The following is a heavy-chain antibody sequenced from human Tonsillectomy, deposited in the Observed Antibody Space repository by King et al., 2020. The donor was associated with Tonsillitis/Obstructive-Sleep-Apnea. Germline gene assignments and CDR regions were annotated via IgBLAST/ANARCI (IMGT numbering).Heavy chain of an antibody. D-gene: IGHD2-15*01. V-gene: IGHV1-46*01. J-gene: IGHJ4*02. CDR2: INPSDSIT. Sequence: VQLVESGAEVKKPGASVKVSCKASGYTFTGNYIHWVRQAPGQGLEWLGIINPSDSITTYAQRFQGRVTMTRDTSTSTVNMELSSLRSEDTAVYYCVRDDKDGRHLDYWGQGSLVTVSS. CDR3: VRDDKDGRHLDY. CDR1: GYTFTGNY.